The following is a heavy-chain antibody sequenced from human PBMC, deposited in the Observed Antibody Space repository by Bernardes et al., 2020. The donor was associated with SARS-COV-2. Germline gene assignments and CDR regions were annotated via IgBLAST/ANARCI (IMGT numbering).Heavy chain of an antibody. Sequence: ETLSLTCAVFGGSFSSHYWTWIRQPPGRGLEWVGEINHSGSSTYNPSLKSRVTMSVDTSKMQFSLKLNSVTAADTAVYYCARGASFGFLSGYSFGRGGPFDPWGQGVLVTVAS. J-gene: IGHJ5*02. CDR1: GGSFSSHY. CDR3: ARGASFGFLSGYSFGRGGPFDP. CDR2: INHSGSS. D-gene: IGHD3-3*01. V-gene: IGHV4-34*01.